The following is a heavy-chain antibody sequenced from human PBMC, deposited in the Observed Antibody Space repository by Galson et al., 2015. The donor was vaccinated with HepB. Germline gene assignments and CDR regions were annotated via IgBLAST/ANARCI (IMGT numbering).Heavy chain of an antibody. J-gene: IGHJ6*03. CDR3: ARHLIVVVPAAIVSRESDYMDV. V-gene: IGHV3-23*01. CDR1: GFTFSSYD. CDR2: IRSSGDLT. Sequence: SLRLSCAASGFTFSSYDMTWVRQAPGRGLEWVSFIRSSGDLTFYADSVKGRFTISRDNSKNTLFLEMNSLRAEDTAMYYCARHLIVVVPAAIVSRESDYMDVWGKGTTVTVSS. D-gene: IGHD2-2*02.